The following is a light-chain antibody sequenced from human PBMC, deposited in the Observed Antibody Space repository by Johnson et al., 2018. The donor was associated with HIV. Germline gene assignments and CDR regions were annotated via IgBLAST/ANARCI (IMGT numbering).Light chain of an antibody. V-gene: IGLV1-51*01. CDR1: SSNIGNNY. J-gene: IGLJ1*01. CDR2: DNN. CDR3: GTWDSSLSAHYV. Sequence: HSVLTQPPSVSAGPGQKVTISCSGSSSNIGNNYVSWYQQLPGTAPKLLIYDNNKRPSGIPDRFSGSKSGTSATLGITGLQTGDEADYYCGTWDSSLSAHYVFGTGTKVTVL.